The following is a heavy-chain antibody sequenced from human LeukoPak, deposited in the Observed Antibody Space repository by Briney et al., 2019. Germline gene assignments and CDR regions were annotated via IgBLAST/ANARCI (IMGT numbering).Heavy chain of an antibody. CDR1: GFTFSNYR. J-gene: IGHJ4*02. D-gene: IGHD3-10*01. CDR2: IKQDGSEK. V-gene: IGHV3-7*01. CDR3: ARVRVGAYDFEY. Sequence: GGSLRLSCAASGFTFSNYRMSWVRQAPGKGLEWVANIKQDGSEKSYVGSVTGRFTISRDNAKNSLYMQMNSLRAEDTAVYYCARVRVGAYDFEYWGQGALVTVSS.